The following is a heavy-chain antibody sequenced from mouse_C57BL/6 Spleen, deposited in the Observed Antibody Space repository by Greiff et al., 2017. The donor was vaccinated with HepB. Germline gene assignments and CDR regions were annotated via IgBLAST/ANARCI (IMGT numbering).Heavy chain of an antibody. J-gene: IGHJ4*01. V-gene: IGHV5-9-1*02. CDR2: ISSGGDYI. CDR3: TRGTYDYDEGDAMDY. CDR1: GFTFSSYA. Sequence: EVMLVESGDGLVKPGGSLKLSCAASGFTFSSYAMSWVRQTPEKRLEWVAYISSGGDYIYYADTVKGRFTISRDNARNTLYLQMSSLKSEDTAMFYCTRGTYDYDEGDAMDYWGQGTSVTVSS. D-gene: IGHD2-4*01.